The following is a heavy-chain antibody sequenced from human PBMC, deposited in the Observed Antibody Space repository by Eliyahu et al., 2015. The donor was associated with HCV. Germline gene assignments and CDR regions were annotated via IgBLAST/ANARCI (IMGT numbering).Heavy chain of an antibody. D-gene: IGHD2-15*01. Sequence: EVQLVESGGGLVQPGGSLRLXCVGXGFNFDNFWMSWVRQAPGEGLEWVANLKHHGSERSYADSVKGRFTISRDDARNSVYLQMNSLRAEDTAVYYCARLCCSGAPNFDSWGQGTLVTVSS. CDR1: GFNFDNFW. CDR3: ARLCCSGAPNFDS. J-gene: IGHJ4*02. V-gene: IGHV3-7*01. CDR2: LKHHGSER.